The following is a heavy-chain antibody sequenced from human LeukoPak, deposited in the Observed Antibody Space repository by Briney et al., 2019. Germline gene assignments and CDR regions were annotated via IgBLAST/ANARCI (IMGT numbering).Heavy chain of an antibody. D-gene: IGHD2-15*01. J-gene: IGHJ4*02. CDR3: ARDAVGGGSCHSCFDN. CDR2: ISSRSSYI. V-gene: IGHV3-21*01. CDR1: GFTFSSYS. Sequence: GGSLRLSCAASGFTFSSYSMNWVRQAPGKGLEWVSSISSRSSYIYYADSVKGRFTISRDNAKNSLYLQMNSLRAEDTAVYYCARDAVGGGSCHSCFDNWGQGTLVTVSS.